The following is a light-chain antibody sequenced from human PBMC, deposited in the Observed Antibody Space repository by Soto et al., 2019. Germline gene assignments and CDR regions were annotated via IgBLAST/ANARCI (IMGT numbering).Light chain of an antibody. CDR2: DAS. V-gene: IGKV3-11*01. CDR3: QQRSDWPVT. CDR1: QSVRTS. Sequence: EIVLTQSPATLSLSPGERATLSCRASQSVRTSLAWYQQKPDQAPRLLIYDASTRATGIPARFSGSGAGTDFTLTISRLAPEEFAVYDCQQRSDWPVTFGPGTKVDNK. J-gene: IGKJ3*01.